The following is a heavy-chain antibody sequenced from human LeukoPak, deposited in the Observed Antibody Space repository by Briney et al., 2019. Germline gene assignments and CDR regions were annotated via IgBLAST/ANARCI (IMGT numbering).Heavy chain of an antibody. V-gene: IGHV1-18*04. D-gene: IGHD3-22*01. CDR2: ISAYNGNT. CDR3: ARGETSLLLPGE. Sequence: ASVKVSCKASGYSFTSHYMHWVRQAPGQGLEWMGWISAYNGNTNYAQKLQGRVTMTTDTSTSTAYMELRSLRSDDTAVYYCARGETSLLLPGEWGQGTLVTVSS. CDR1: GYSFTSHY. J-gene: IGHJ4*02.